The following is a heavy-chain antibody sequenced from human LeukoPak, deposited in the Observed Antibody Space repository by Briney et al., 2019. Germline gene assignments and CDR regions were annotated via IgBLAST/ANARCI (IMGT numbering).Heavy chain of an antibody. D-gene: IGHD1-26*01. V-gene: IGHV3-30*18. CDR3: AKDKGWGYSAYDCYGMDV. CDR1: GFTFSSYG. J-gene: IGHJ6*02. Sequence: GGSLRLSCAASGFTFSSYGMHWVRQAPGKGLEWVAVISYDGSNKYYADYVKGRFTISRDNSKNTLYLQMNSLRAEDTAVYYCAKDKGWGYSAYDCYGMDVWGQGTTVTVSS. CDR2: ISYDGSNK.